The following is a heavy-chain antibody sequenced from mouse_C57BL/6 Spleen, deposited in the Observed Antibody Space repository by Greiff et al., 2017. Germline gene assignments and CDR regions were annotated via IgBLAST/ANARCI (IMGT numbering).Heavy chain of an antibody. CDR3: TRGGTGGYAMDY. CDR2: IDPETGGT. V-gene: IGHV1-15*01. J-gene: IGHJ4*01. Sequence: QVQLQQPGAELVRPGASVTLSCKASGYTFTDYEMHWVKQTPVHGLEWIGAIDPETGGTAYNQKFKGKAILTADRSSSTAYMDLRSLTYEDSAVYDSTRGGTGGYAMDYWGQGTSVTVSS. CDR1: GYTFTDYE. D-gene: IGHD4-1*01.